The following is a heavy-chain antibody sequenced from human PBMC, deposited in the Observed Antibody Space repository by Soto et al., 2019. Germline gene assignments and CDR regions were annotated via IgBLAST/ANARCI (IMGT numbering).Heavy chain of an antibody. Sequence: QVQLVQSGAEVKKPGSSVKVSCKASGGTFSSYAISWVRQAPGQGLEWMGGIIPIFGTANYAQKFQGKVTITADDSASKGYMGLSSRRSEDTAVYYCARVGVVVVAEILGYYYGMDVWGPGTTVTVSS. CDR3: ARVGVVVVAEILGYYYGMDV. D-gene: IGHD2-15*01. CDR2: IIPIFGTA. J-gene: IGHJ6*02. V-gene: IGHV1-69*01. CDR1: GGTFSSYA.